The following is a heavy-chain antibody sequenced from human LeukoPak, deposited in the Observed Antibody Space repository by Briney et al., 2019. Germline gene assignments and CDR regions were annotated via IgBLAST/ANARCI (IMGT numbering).Heavy chain of an antibody. V-gene: IGHV1-69*13. CDR3: ARVHSSSSSDY. CDR1: GGTFSSYA. J-gene: IGHJ4*02. D-gene: IGHD6-6*01. Sequence: ASVTVSCKASGGTFSSYAISWVRQAPGQGLEWMGGIIPIFGTADYAQKFQGRVTITADESTSTAYMELSSLRSEDTAVYYCARVHSSSSSDYWGQGTLVTVSS. CDR2: IIPIFGTA.